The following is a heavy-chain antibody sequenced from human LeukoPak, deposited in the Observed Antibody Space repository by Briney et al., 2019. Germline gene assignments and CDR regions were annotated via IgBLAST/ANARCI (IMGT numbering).Heavy chain of an antibody. CDR3: ARGDGDRYEH. J-gene: IGHJ1*01. CDR1: GDYFTVYG. D-gene: IGHD2-21*02. Sequence: GASVKVSCKASGDYFTVYGVSWVRQAPGQGLEWVGRIIPILNMTNYAPKFQARVSIIADKGTRTAYLELSSLTSEDTAVYCCARGDGDRYEHWGQGTLVTVSS. V-gene: IGHV1-69*04. CDR2: IIPILNMT.